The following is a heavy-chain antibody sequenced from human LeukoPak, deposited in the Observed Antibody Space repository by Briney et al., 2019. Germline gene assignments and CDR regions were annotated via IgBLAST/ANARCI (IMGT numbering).Heavy chain of an antibody. V-gene: IGHV4-39*01. CDR3: ARLHSGWYYFDY. CDR1: GGSISSSSYY. J-gene: IGHJ4*02. CDR2: IYYSGST. Sequence: SETLSLTCTVSGGSISSSSYYWGWIRQPPGKGLEWIGSIYYSGSTYYNPSLKSRVTISVDTSKNQFSLKLSSVTAADTAVYYCARLHSGWYYFDYWGQGTLVTVSS. D-gene: IGHD6-19*01.